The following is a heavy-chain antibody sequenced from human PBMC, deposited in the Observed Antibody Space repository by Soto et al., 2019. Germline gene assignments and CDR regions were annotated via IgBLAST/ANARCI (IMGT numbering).Heavy chain of an antibody. CDR2: IWKDGNNK. CDR3: VRGEAWTDEAFDI. V-gene: IGHV3-33*01. J-gene: IGHJ3*02. CDR1: GFTVSNYG. D-gene: IGHD5-12*01. Sequence: QVQLVESGGGVVQPGQSLRLSCAASGFTVSNYGMHWVRQAPGKGLEWVAVIWKDGNNKYYRDSVKGRFTISRDNSKNTLELKMSSLRGEDTAVYYCVRGEAWTDEAFDIWGQGTMVTVSS.